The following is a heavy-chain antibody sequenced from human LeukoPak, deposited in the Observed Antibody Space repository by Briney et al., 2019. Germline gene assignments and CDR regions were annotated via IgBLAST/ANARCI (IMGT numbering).Heavy chain of an antibody. CDR2: IYSGGST. J-gene: IGHJ4*02. D-gene: IGHD1-26*01. Sequence: GGSLRLSCAASGFTVSSNYMSWVRQAPGKGLEWVSVIYSGGSTYYADSVKGRFTISRHNSKNTLYLQMNSLRAEDTAVYYCAKMAGSYCYANFDYWGQGTLVTVSS. V-gene: IGHV3-53*01. CDR1: GFTVSSNY. CDR3: AKMAGSYCYANFDY.